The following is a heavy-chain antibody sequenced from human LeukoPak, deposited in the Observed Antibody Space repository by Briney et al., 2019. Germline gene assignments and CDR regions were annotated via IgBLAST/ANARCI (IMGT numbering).Heavy chain of an antibody. J-gene: IGHJ4*02. CDR2: INHSGRT. CDR3: ARLDSWSSVDF. CDR1: GGSFSDYS. V-gene: IGHV4-34*01. Sequence: SETLSLTCAVYGGSFSDYSWTWIRQPPGKGLEWIGEINHSGRTNYNPSLKSRVTLSVDTCKKQFSLRLRSVTAADTAVYFCARLDSWSSVDFWGQGALVTVSS. D-gene: IGHD6-6*01.